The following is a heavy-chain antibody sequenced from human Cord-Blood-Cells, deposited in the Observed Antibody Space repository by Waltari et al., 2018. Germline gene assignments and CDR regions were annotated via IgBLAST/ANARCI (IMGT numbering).Heavy chain of an antibody. D-gene: IGHD6-13*01. CDR2: CSWNRGSI. J-gene: IGHJ4*02. CDR1: GFTFDDYA. V-gene: IGHV3-9*03. Sequence: EVQLVESGGGLVQPGRSLRLSCAASGFTFDDYAMHWVRQAPGKGVGGGSGCSWNRGSIGYADSVKGRFTISRDNAKNSLYLQMNSLRAEDMALYYCAKDVSYSSSWFDYWGQGTLVTVSS. CDR3: AKDVSYSSSWFDY.